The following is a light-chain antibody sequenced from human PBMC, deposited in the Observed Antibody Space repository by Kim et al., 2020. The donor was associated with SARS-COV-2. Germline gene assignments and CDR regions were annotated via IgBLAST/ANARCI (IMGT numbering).Light chain of an antibody. CDR2: EDS. CDR3: QSYDSRNRVV. Sequence: NFMLTQPHSVSESPGKTVTISCTGSSGSIASKYVQWYQQRPGSAPTTVIYEDSQRPSGVPDRFSGSIDSSSNSASLTISGLQTEDEADYYCQSYDSRNRVVFGGGTQLTVL. V-gene: IGLV6-57*02. J-gene: IGLJ3*02. CDR1: SGSIASKY.